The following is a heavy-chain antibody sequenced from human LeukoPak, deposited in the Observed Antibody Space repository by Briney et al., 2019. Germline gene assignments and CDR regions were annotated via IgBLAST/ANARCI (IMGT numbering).Heavy chain of an antibody. J-gene: IGHJ3*02. D-gene: IGHD1-26*01. V-gene: IGHV3-21*01. CDR1: GFTFSSYS. CDR2: IS. CDR3: ARASSGTQDAFDI. Sequence: PGGSLRLSRAASGFTFSSYSMNWVRQAPGKGLEWVPSISYAGPVKGRFTISRDNAKNSVYLQMNSLRAEDTAVYYCARASSGTQDAFDIWGQGTMVTVSS.